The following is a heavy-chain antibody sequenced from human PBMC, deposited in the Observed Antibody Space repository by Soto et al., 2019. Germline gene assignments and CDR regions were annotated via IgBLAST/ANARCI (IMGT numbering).Heavy chain of an antibody. CDR2: IYTSGTT. J-gene: IGHJ4*02. CDR3: ARDSVGISSPGVY. Sequence: SETLSLTCTVSGGSINGYYWTWIRQPAGKGLEWIGRIYTSGTTSYNPSLKSRVTMSLDTSKNQFSLRLTSVTAADTTVYYCARDSVGISSPGVYWGRGTLVTVSS. CDR1: GGSINGYY. V-gene: IGHV4-4*07. D-gene: IGHD1-26*01.